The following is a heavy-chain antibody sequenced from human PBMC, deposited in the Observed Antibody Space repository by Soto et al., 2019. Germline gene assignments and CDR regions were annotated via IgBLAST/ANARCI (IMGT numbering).Heavy chain of an antibody. CDR3: ARREIQGPIDY. CDR1: GYSISSSNW. D-gene: IGHD1-26*01. V-gene: IGHV4-28*01. CDR2: IYYSGTT. J-gene: IGHJ4*02. Sequence: QVQLQESGPGLVKPSDTLSLTCAVSGYSISSSNWWGWIRQPPGKGLEWIGYIYYSGTTYYNPSLKXRXTXSXYTSKNQFSLQLTSVTAVDTAVYYCARREIQGPIDYWGQGTLVTVSS.